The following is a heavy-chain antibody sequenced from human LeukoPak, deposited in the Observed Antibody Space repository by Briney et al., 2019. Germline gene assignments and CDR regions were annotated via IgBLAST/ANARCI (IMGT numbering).Heavy chain of an antibody. CDR3: ARDGYDSSGYYD. CDR1: GFTFGDYG. J-gene: IGHJ4*02. CDR2: INWNGGST. D-gene: IGHD3-22*01. V-gene: IGHV3-20*04. Sequence: PGGSLRLSCAASGFTFGDYGMSWVRQAPGKGLEWVSGINWNGGSTGYADSVKGRFTISRDNAKNSLYLQRNSLRAEDTALYYCARDGYDSSGYYDWGQGTLVTVSS.